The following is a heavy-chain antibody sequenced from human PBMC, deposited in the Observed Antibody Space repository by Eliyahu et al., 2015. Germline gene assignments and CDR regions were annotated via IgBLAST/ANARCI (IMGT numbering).Heavy chain of an antibody. D-gene: IGHD3-9*01. J-gene: IGHJ4*02. CDR2: IYYSGST. CDR1: GGSXSSSSYS. Sequence: QLQLQESGPGLVKPSETLSLTCTVSGGSXSSSSYSWGWIRQPPGKGLGWIGSIYYSGSTYYNPSLKSRVTISVDTSKNQFSLKLSSVTAADTAVYYCARHWYDILTGRYPTSFDYWGQGTLVTVSS. CDR3: ARHWYDILTGRYPTSFDY. V-gene: IGHV4-39*01.